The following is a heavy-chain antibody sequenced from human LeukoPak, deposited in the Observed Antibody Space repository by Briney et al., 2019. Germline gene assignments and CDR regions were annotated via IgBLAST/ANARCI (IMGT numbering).Heavy chain of an antibody. J-gene: IGHJ4*02. CDR3: ATDGSAMVTDPFDY. D-gene: IGHD5-18*01. V-gene: IGHV1-24*01. CDR2: FDPEDGET. CDR1: GYTLTELS. Sequence: ASVKVSCKVSGYTLTELSMHWVRQAPGKGLEWMGGFDPEDGETIYAQKFQGRVTMTEDTSTDTAYMELSSLRSEDTAVYYCATDGSAMVTDPFDYWGQGTLVTVSS.